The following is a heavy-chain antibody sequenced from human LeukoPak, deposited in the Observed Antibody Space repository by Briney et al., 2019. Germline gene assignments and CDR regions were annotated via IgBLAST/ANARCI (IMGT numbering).Heavy chain of an antibody. Sequence: GGSLRLSCAASGFTFSSYAMHWVRQAPGKGLEYVSAISSNGGSTYYANSVKGRFTISRDNSKNTLYLQMGSLRAEDMAVYYCAKPLSDYDFWSGYSNDAFDIWGQGTMVTVSS. V-gene: IGHV3-64*01. J-gene: IGHJ3*02. D-gene: IGHD3-3*01. CDR3: AKPLSDYDFWSGYSNDAFDI. CDR1: GFTFSSYA. CDR2: ISSNGGST.